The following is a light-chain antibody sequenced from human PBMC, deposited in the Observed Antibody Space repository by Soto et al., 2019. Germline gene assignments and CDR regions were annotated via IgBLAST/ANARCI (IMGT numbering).Light chain of an antibody. CDR3: LQHNSYPLT. CDR1: QSVDNY. J-gene: IGKJ4*01. V-gene: IGKV3-11*01. CDR2: DVS. Sequence: EIVLIQSPATLPLCPGERATLSCRASQSVDNYLAWYQQKPGQAPRLLIYDVSNRATGTPARFSGSGSGTDFTLTISCLQSEDFATYYCLQHNSYPLTFGGGTKVDI.